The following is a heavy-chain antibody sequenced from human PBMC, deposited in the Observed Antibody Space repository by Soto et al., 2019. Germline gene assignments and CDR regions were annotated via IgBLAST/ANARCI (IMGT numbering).Heavy chain of an antibody. CDR1: GFTFSSYA. CDR3: AKRATHSDYLAAFDI. CDR2: ISGSGATT. D-gene: IGHD4-4*01. Sequence: GGSLRLSCAASGFTFSSYALGWVRQAPGQGLEWVSAISGSGATTYYADSVKGRFTVSRDNSKNTLFLEMNSLRAEDTAIYYCAKRATHSDYLAAFDIWGQGTMVTVSS. V-gene: IGHV3-23*01. J-gene: IGHJ3*02.